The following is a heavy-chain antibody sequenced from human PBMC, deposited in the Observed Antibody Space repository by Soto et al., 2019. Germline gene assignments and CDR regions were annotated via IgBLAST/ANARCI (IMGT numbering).Heavy chain of an antibody. V-gene: IGHV4-39*01. CDR2: IYYSGST. CDR1: GVSIISSSYY. D-gene: IGHD1-26*01. CDR3: ATQEVGGTYVYTFDP. J-gene: IGHJ5*02. Sequence: SETLSLTCTVSGVSIISSSYYWGWIRQPPGKGLEWIGSIYYSGSTYYNPSLKSRVTISVDTSKNQFSLKLSSVTAADTAVYYCATQEVGGTYVYTFDPWGQGTLVTVSS.